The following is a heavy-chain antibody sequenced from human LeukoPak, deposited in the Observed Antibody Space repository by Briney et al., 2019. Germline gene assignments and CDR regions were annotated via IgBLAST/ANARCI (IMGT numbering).Heavy chain of an antibody. J-gene: IGHJ6*02. CDR3: ARDPTPRYCSGGSCYTHYGMDV. V-gene: IGHV3-21*01. Sequence: GGSLRLSCAASGFTFSRYTMNWVRQAPGKGLEWVSSISSSSSYIYYADSVKGRLTIPRDNAKNSLYLQMNSLRAEDTAVYYCARDPTPRYCSGGSCYTHYGMDVWGQGTTVTVSS. CDR1: GFTFSRYT. CDR2: ISSSSSYI. D-gene: IGHD2-15*01.